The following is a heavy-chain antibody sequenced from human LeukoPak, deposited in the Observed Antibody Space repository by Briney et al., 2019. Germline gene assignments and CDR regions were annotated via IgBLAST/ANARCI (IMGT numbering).Heavy chain of an antibody. Sequence: PSETLSLTCGVYGESFSGDFWTWLRQAPGKGLEWIGEINHRGRTNYSPSLTGRVTISVDTSMNQFSLQLRSVTAADTALYYCARGQYDSGGYHYGIRAFYFDYWGQGTLVTVSS. J-gene: IGHJ4*02. CDR1: GESFSGDF. CDR3: ARGQYDSGGYHYGIRAFYFDY. CDR2: INHRGRT. V-gene: IGHV4-34*01. D-gene: IGHD3-22*01.